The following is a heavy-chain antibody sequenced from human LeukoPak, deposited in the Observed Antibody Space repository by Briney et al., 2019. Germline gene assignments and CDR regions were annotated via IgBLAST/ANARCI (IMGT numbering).Heavy chain of an antibody. CDR3: ARARDSSGYYLGSLDY. CDR2: IIPIFGTA. J-gene: IGHJ4*02. V-gene: IGHV1-69*05. D-gene: IGHD3-22*01. CDR1: GGTFSSYA. Sequence: ASVKVSCKASGGTFSSYAISWVRQAPGQGLEWMGGIIPIFGTANYAQKFQGRVTITTDESTSTAYMELSSLRSEDTAVYYCARARDSSGYYLGSLDYWGQGTLVTVSS.